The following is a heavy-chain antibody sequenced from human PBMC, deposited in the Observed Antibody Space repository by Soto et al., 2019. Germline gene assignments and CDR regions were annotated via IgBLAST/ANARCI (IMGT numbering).Heavy chain of an antibody. CDR3: AKGSRLRPLKPFDP. CDR2: ISGSGVST. Sequence: PGGSLRLSGAASGFTFSSYSISWVRQAPWKGLEWVSAISGSGVSTYYADSVKGRFTISRDNSKNTLYLQMNSLRAEDTAVYYCAKGSRLRPLKPFDPSGQRILVTVSP. V-gene: IGHV3-23*01. CDR1: GFTFSSYS. D-gene: IGHD6-6*01. J-gene: IGHJ5*02.